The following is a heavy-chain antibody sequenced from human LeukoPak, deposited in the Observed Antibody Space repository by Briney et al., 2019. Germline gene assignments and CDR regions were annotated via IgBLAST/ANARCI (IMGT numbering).Heavy chain of an antibody. V-gene: IGHV4/OR15-8*01. J-gene: IGHJ5*02. CDR2: IYHSGGT. CDR3: ARTSRINMVLEP. CDR1: GGSISNTNW. D-gene: IGHD3-10*01. Sequence: SETLSLTCGVSGGSISNTNWWTWVRQPPGKGLEWIGEIYHSGGTNYNPSLKSRVTISVDKSKSQFSLKLSSVTAADTAVHYCARTSRINMVLEPWGQGTLVTVSS.